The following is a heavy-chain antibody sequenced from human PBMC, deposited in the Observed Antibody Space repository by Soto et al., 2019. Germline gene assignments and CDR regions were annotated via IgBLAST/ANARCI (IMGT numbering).Heavy chain of an antibody. V-gene: IGHV5-10-1*01. CDR2: IDPSDSYT. J-gene: IGHJ6*02. CDR1: GYSFTSYW. Sequence: GESLKISCKGSGYSFTSYWISWVRQMPGKGLEWMGRIDPSDSYTNYSPSFQGHVTISADKSISTAYLQWSSLKASDTAMYYCARQDRWLQLDYYYGMDVWGQGTTVTVSS. D-gene: IGHD5-12*01. CDR3: ARQDRWLQLDYYYGMDV.